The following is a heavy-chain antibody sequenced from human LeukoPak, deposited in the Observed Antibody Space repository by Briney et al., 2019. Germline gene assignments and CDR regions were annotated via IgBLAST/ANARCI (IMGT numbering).Heavy chain of an antibody. V-gene: IGHV4-59*01. D-gene: IGHD3-10*01. J-gene: IGHJ5*02. Sequence: SETLSLTCTVSGGSISSSYWSWIRQPPGKGLEWIGYIFYSGSTSYNPSLKSRVTISVDTSKNQFSLKLSSVTAADTAVYYCARVSMRDYSGNVAYYRWFDPWGQGTLVTVSS. CDR1: GGSISSSY. CDR3: ARVSMRDYSGNVAYYRWFDP. CDR2: IFYSGST.